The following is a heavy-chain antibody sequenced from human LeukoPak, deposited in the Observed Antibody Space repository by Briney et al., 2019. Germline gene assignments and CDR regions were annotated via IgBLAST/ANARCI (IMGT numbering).Heavy chain of an antibody. D-gene: IGHD1-1*01. Sequence: SETLSLTCTVSGGSISSYYWSWIRQPPGKGLEWIGYIYYSGSTNYNPSLKSRVTISVDTSKNQFSLKLSSVTAADTAVYYCARDERRYAFDIWGQGTMVTVSS. CDR3: ARDERRYAFDI. J-gene: IGHJ3*02. V-gene: IGHV4-59*01. CDR2: IYYSGST. CDR1: GGSISSYY.